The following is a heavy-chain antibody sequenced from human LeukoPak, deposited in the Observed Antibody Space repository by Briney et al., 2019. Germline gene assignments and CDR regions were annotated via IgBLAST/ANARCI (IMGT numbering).Heavy chain of an antibody. J-gene: IGHJ4*02. CDR2: IYYSGST. D-gene: IGHD5-12*01. CDR3: AAVDIVATIDY. V-gene: IGHV4-31*03. CDR1: GGSISSGGYY. Sequence: PSETLSLTCTVSGGSISSGGYYWSWIRQHPGKGLEWIGYIYYSGSTYYNPSLKSRVTISVDTSKNQFSLKLSSVTAADTAVYYCAAVDIVATIDYWGQGTLVTVSS.